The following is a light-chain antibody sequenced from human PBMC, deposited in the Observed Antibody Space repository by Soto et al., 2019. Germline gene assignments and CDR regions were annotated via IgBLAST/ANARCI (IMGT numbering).Light chain of an antibody. J-gene: IGKJ2*01. CDR1: QSISSW. CDR3: QQYDNYPYT. Sequence: DIQMTQSPSTLSASVGDRVTITCRASQSISSWLAWYQQKPGKAPKILIYKASSLESGFPSRFSGSGSGTEFTLTISSLQPDDCATYYCQQYDNYPYTFGQGSKLEIK. CDR2: KAS. V-gene: IGKV1-5*03.